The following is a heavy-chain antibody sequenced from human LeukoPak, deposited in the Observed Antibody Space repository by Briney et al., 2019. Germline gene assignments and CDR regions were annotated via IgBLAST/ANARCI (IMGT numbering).Heavy chain of an antibody. CDR2: IRYSVRT. CDR3: ARDRAVVTAVGGRYYGMDV. CDR1: GGSIDTAGYF. D-gene: IGHD2-21*02. J-gene: IGHJ6*02. Sequence: SQTLSLTCTVSGGSIDTAGYFWSWIRQHPGKGLEWIGDIRYSVRTYYNPSLKSRVTISLDTSKNQFSLKLSSVTVADTAVYYCARDRAVVTAVGGRYYGMDVGGQGTTVTVSS. V-gene: IGHV4-31*03.